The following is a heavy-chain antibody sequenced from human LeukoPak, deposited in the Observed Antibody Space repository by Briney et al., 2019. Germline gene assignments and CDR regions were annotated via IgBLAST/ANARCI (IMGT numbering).Heavy chain of an antibody. J-gene: IGHJ5*02. V-gene: IGHV4-59*10. Sequence: SETLSLTCAVYGGSFSGYYWSWIRQPAGKGLEWIGRIYTSGSTSYNPSLKSRVTMSVDTSKNQFSLKLSSVTAADTAVYYCARGHYDYVWGSFSWFDPWGQGTLVTVSS. CDR3: ARGHYDYVWGSFSWFDP. D-gene: IGHD3-16*01. CDR1: GGSFSGYY. CDR2: IYTSGST.